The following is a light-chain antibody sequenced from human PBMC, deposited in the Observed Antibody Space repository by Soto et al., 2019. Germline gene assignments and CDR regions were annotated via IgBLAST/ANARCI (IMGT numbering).Light chain of an antibody. CDR2: KAS. CDR1: QSISSW. V-gene: IGKV1-5*03. Sequence: DIQMTQSPSTLSASVGDRVTITCRASQSISSWLAWCQQRAGEAPKILIYKASSLESGVPSRFSGSGSGTEFTLTISSLQPDDFATYYCQQYNSYPWTFGQGTKVEIK. CDR3: QQYNSYPWT. J-gene: IGKJ1*01.